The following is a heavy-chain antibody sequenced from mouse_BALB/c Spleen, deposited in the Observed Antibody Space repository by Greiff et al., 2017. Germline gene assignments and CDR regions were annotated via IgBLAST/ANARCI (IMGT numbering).Heavy chain of an antibody. V-gene: IGHV1-82*01. CDR3: TKSVAYAMDY. CDR2: IYPGDGDT. J-gene: IGHJ4*01. Sequence: QVQLKESGPELVKPGASVKISCKASGYTFSSSWMNWVKQRPGQGLEWIGRIYPGDGDTNYNGKFKGKATLTADKSSSTAYMQLSSLTSVDSAVYYSTKSVAYAMDYWGQGTSVTVSS. CDR1: GYTFSSSW.